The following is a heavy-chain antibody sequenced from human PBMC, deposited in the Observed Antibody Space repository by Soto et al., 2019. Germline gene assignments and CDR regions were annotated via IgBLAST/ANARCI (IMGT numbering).Heavy chain of an antibody. J-gene: IGHJ4*02. V-gene: IGHV3-33*01. CDR3: VRSNGYRSSSGWGGGFDY. CDR2: IWSDGSDK. Sequence: QVQLVESGGGVVQPGGSLRLSCATSGFTFSDSGMHWVRQAPGKGLEWVAVIWSDGSDKSYADSVEGRFTISRDNSKNKLYLQMNSLRAEDTAVYYCVRSNGYRSSSGWGGGFDYWGQGTLVTVSS. CDR1: GFTFSDSG. D-gene: IGHD6-6*01.